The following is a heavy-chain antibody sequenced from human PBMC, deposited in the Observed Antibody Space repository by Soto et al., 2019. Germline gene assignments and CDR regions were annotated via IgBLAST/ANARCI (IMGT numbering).Heavy chain of an antibody. CDR1: GFTFSSYW. D-gene: IGHD6-6*01. CDR3: ARGGIAARRGGGDY. J-gene: IGHJ4*02. V-gene: IGHV3-74*01. CDR2: INSDGSST. Sequence: GGSLRLSCAASGFTFSSYWMHWVRQAPGKGLVWVSRINSDGSSTSYADSVRGRFTISRDNAKNTLYLQMNSLRAEDTAVYYCARGGIAARRGGGDYWGQGTLVTVFS.